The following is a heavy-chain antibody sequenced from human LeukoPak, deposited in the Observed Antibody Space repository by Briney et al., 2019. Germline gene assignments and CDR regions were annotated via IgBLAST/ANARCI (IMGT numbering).Heavy chain of an antibody. Sequence: GGSLRLSCAASGFTFSSYWMNWVRQAPGKGLEWVSSISSSSYIYYADSVKGRFTISRDNAKNSLYLQMNSLRAEDTAVYYCARDRRITMVRGVIIYYYGMDVWGQGTTVTVSS. V-gene: IGHV3-21*01. CDR1: GFTFSSYW. J-gene: IGHJ6*02. D-gene: IGHD3-10*01. CDR2: ISSSSYI. CDR3: ARDRRITMVRGVIIYYYGMDV.